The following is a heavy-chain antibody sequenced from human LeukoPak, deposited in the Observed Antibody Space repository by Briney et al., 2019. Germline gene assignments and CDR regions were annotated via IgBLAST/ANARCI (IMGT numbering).Heavy chain of an antibody. Sequence: GSLRLSCAASGFTFSSYAMHWVRQAPGKGLEWVAVISYDGSNKYYADSVKGRFTISRDNSKNTLYLQMNSLRAEDTVVYYCARAPATTVYDYWGQGTLVTVSS. CDR1: GFTFSSYA. CDR3: ARAPATTVYDY. J-gene: IGHJ4*02. D-gene: IGHD4-11*01. V-gene: IGHV3-30-3*01. CDR2: ISYDGSNK.